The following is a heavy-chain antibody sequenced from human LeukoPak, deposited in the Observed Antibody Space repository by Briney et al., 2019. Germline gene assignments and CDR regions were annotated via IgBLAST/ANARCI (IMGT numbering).Heavy chain of an antibody. CDR2: ISGSGGGT. V-gene: IGHV3-23*01. J-gene: IGHJ4*02. CDR3: AHMTGLVVPAATNYFDY. CDR1: GFTFSSYA. Sequence: GGSLRLSCAASGFTFSSYAMSWVRQAPGKGLEWVSAISGSGGGTYYADSVKGRFTISRDDSKNTLYLQMNSLRAEDTAVYYCAHMTGLVVPAATNYFDYWGQGTLVTVSS. D-gene: IGHD2-2*01.